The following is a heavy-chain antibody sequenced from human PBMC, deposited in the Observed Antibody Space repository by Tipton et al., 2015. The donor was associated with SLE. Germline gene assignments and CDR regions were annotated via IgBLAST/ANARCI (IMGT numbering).Heavy chain of an antibody. V-gene: IGHV3-23*01. Sequence: SLRLSCAASGFTFSSYAMSWVRQAPGKGLEWVSAISGSGGSTYYADSVKGRFTISRDNSKNTLYLQMNSLRAEDTAVYYCAKDQYSYCGGDCPFDCWGQGTLVTVSS. CDR3: AKDQYSYCGGDCPFDC. CDR2: ISGSGGST. D-gene: IGHD2-21*02. J-gene: IGHJ4*02. CDR1: GFTFSSYA.